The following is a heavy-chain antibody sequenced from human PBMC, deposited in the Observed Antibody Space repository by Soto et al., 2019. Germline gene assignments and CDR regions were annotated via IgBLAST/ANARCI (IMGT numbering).Heavy chain of an antibody. Sequence: PSQTLSLTCVTSGDSVSSNSAVWNWIRQSPSRGLEWLGRTYYRSKWYNDYAVSVKSRITINPDTFKNQFSLQLNSVTAEDTAVYYCAGSYSSSWLVFDYWGQGILVTVSS. CDR2: TYYRSKWYN. D-gene: IGHD6-13*01. J-gene: IGHJ4*02. CDR1: GDSVSSNSAV. CDR3: AGSYSSSWLVFDY. V-gene: IGHV6-1*01.